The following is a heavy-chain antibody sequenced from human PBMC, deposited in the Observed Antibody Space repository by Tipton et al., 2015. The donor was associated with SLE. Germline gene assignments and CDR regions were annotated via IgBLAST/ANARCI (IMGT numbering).Heavy chain of an antibody. CDR3: AGAPEGFGVADMGASDI. J-gene: IGHJ3*02. V-gene: IGHV3-15*01. Sequence: SLRLSCAASGFTFNNAWMIWVRQAPGKGLEWVGRIRSKTDGGTTDYPAPVKGRFTISRDDSKNTLYLQMNSLRAEDTALYYCAGAPEGFGVADMGASDIWGQGTMVAVSS. CDR2: IRSKTDGGTT. CDR1: GFTFNNAW. D-gene: IGHD3-3*01.